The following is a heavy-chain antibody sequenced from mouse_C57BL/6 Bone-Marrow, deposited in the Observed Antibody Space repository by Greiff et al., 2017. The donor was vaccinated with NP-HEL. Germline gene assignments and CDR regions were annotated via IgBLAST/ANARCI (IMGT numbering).Heavy chain of an antibody. D-gene: IGHD2-5*01. CDR1: GFNIKDDY. CDR2: IVPENGDT. CDR3: TAYSNDDY. J-gene: IGHJ2*01. Sequence: EVQLQQSGAELVRPGASVKLSCTASGFNIKDDYMHWVKQRPEQGLEWIGWIVPENGDTEYASKFQGKATITADTSSNTAYLQLSSLTSEDTAVYYCTAYSNDDYWGQGTTLTVSA. V-gene: IGHV14-4*01.